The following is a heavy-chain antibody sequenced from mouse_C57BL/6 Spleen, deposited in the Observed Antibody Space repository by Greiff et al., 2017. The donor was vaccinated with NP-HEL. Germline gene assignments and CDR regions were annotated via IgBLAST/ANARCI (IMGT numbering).Heavy chain of an antibody. D-gene: IGHD1-1*01. CDR1: GYTFTDYY. J-gene: IGHJ1*03. V-gene: IGHV1-26*01. Sequence: EVKLMESGPELVKPGASVKISCKASGYTFTDYYMNWVKQSHGKSLEWIGDINPNNGGTSYNQKFKGKATLTVDKSSSTAYMELRSLTSEDSAVYYCARRLITTVVAEYFDVWGTGTTVTVSS. CDR2: INPNNGGT. CDR3: ARRLITTVVAEYFDV.